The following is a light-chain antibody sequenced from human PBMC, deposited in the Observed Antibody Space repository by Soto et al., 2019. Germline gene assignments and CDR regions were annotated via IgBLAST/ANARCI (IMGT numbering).Light chain of an antibody. CDR3: QQYKDWPKT. J-gene: IGKJ1*01. V-gene: IGKV3-15*01. Sequence: ETVMTQSPATLSASPGEGAVLSCRASQSVSSYLAWYQLGPGQAPRVLIYGTSIRASGIPGRFSGSGSGTEFTLTIDSLQSEDSAVYYCQQYKDWPKTFGQGTKVEVK. CDR1: QSVSSY. CDR2: GTS.